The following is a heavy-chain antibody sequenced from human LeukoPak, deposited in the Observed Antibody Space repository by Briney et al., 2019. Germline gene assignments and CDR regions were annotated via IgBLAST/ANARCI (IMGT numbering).Heavy chain of an antibody. Sequence: SSETLSLTCAVYGGSFSGYYWSWIRQPPGKGLEWIGEINHSGSTNYNPSLKSRVTISVDTSKNQFSLKLSSVTAADTAVYYCARGVKGGYYYDSSGSPPDYFDYWGQGTLVTVSS. V-gene: IGHV4-34*01. CDR1: GGSFSGYY. CDR3: ARGVKGGYYYDSSGSPPDYFDY. J-gene: IGHJ4*02. CDR2: INHSGST. D-gene: IGHD3-22*01.